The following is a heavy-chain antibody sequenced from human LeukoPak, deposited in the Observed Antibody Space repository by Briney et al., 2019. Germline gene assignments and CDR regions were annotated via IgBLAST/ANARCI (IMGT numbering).Heavy chain of an antibody. CDR3: ARAEGSGSYYRFGAFDI. J-gene: IGHJ3*02. Sequence: GGSLRLSCAASGFTFSDYYMSWIRQAPGKGLEWVSYISSSGSTIYYADSVKGRFTISRDNAKNSLYLQMNSLRAEDTAVYYCARAEGSGSYYRFGAFDIWGQGTMVTVSS. D-gene: IGHD3-10*01. CDR1: GFTFSDYY. V-gene: IGHV3-11*01. CDR2: ISSSGSTI.